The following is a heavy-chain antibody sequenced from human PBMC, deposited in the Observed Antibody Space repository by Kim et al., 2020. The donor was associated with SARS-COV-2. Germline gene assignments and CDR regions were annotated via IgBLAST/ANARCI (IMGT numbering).Heavy chain of an antibody. D-gene: IGHD6-6*01. CDR3: ARRKQLAVSGAFDI. J-gene: IGHJ3*02. V-gene: IGHV4-39*01. Sequence: NPPLKSRVTISVDTSKNQFSLKLSSVTAADTAVYYCARRKQLAVSGAFDIWGQGTMVTVSS.